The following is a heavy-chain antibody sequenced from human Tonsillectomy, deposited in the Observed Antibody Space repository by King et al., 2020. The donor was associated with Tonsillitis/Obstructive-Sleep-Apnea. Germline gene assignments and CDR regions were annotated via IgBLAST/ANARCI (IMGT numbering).Heavy chain of an antibody. Sequence: QLVQSGAVVKKPGASVKVSCKASGYIFTSYGINWVRQAPGQGLDWMGWINTYNGNTNYAQNLQGRVTMTTDTSTNTAYMELRGLRSDDTAGYYCARGDCSDTSCYTLDYWGQGTLVTVSS. CDR1: GYIFTSYG. CDR2: INTYNGNT. D-gene: IGHD2-2*02. J-gene: IGHJ4*02. V-gene: IGHV1-18*01. CDR3: ARGDCSDTSCYTLDY.